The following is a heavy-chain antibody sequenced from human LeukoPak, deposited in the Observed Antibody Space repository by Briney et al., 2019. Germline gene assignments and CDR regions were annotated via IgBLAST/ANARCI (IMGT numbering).Heavy chain of an antibody. Sequence: ASVKVSCKASGYTFTGHYLHWMRQAPGQGLEWMGRISPNSGGTNYAQRFQGRVTMTRDTSISTAYMELSRLRSDDTAVYYCARVPPSVYYYDSSGPSGFDPWGQGTLVTVSS. D-gene: IGHD3-22*01. J-gene: IGHJ5*02. CDR2: ISPNSGGT. CDR1: GYTFTGHY. CDR3: ARVPPSVYYYDSSGPSGFDP. V-gene: IGHV1-2*06.